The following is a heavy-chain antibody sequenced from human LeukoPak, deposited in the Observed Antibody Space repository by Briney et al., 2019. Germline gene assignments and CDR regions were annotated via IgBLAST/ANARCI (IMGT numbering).Heavy chain of an antibody. D-gene: IGHD3-22*01. CDR1: GFTFTNYA. CDR3: AKDFRASVVVRSFDY. Sequence: GRSLRLSCAASGFTFTNYAMSWVRQAPGQGLDLVSGISGSGGCTCYADSVKGRFTISRNKSKNTLYLLMKSLRSVAPAVTSGAKDFRASVVVRSFDYWGQGTLVTVSS. V-gene: IGHV3-23*01. CDR2: ISGSGGCT. J-gene: IGHJ4*02.